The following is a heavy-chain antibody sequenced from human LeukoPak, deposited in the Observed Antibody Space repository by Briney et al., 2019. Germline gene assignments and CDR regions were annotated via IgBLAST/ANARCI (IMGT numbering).Heavy chain of an antibody. CDR2: IYSGGNT. J-gene: IGHJ4*02. CDR3: GRYNQPVITPIDS. Sequence: PGGSLRLSCAASGFTFSSYSMNWVRQAPGTGLEWIGSIYSGGNTYYNPSLKSRVTISVDASKNHCSLSLSSVTAADTAVYYCGRYNQPVITPIDSWGQGTLVTVSS. V-gene: IGHV4-59*04. D-gene: IGHD5-18*01. CDR1: GFTFSSYSMN.